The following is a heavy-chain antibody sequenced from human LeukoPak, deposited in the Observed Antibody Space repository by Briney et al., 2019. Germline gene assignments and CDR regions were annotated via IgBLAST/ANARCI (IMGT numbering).Heavy chain of an antibody. CDR2: IYYSGST. J-gene: IGHJ4*02. D-gene: IGHD3-22*01. CDR1: GASIISDTYY. Sequence: SETLSLTCTVSGASIISDTYYWGWIRQPPGKGLEWIGSIYYSGSTYYSPSLKSRVTMSVDTSTNQFPLKLISVTAADTALYYCARNFYASSGYYLDDFYFGFWGQGTLVTVSS. V-gene: IGHV4-39*06. CDR3: ARNFYASSGYYLDDFYFGF.